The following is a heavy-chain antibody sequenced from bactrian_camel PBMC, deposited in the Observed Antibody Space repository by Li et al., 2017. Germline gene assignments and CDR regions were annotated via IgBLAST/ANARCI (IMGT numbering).Heavy chain of an antibody. Sequence: HVQLVESGGGSVQVGGSLTLSCVASGDTIGRYCMGWFRQIPDREREGVAGIESDGSTSYADSVKGRFTISEDSAKNTLYLQLNDLKTEDTAMYSCARDEGWTTETPETKGTQVTVS. CDR1: GDTIGRYC. V-gene: IGHV3S55*01. J-gene: IGHJ4*01. D-gene: IGHD1*01. CDR2: IESDGST.